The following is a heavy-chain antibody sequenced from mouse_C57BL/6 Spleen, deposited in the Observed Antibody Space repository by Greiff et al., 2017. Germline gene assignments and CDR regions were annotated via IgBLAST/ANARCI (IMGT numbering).Heavy chain of an antibody. CDR2: ISYDGSN. CDR3: ARDDYSNYDAMDY. Sequence: ASQSLSLTCSVTGYSITSGYYWNWIRQFPGNKLEWMGYISYDGSNNYNPSLKNRISITRDTSKNQFFLKLNSVTTEDTATYYCARDDYSNYDAMDYWGQGTSVTVSS. CDR1: GYSITSGYY. J-gene: IGHJ4*01. D-gene: IGHD2-5*01. V-gene: IGHV3-6*01.